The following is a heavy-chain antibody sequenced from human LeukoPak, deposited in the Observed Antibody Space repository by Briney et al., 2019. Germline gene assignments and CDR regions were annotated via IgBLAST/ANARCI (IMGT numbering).Heavy chain of an antibody. CDR2: ISAYNGNT. CDR3: ARVLQIYYYGSGSYDLDY. D-gene: IGHD3-10*01. J-gene: IGHJ4*02. V-gene: IGHV1-18*01. Sequence: ASVKVSCKASGYTFTSYGISWVRQAPGQGLEWMGWISAYNGNTNYTQRLQGRVTMTTDTSTSTAYMELRSLRSDDTAVYYCARVLQIYYYGSGSYDLDYLGQGTLVTVSS. CDR1: GYTFTSYG.